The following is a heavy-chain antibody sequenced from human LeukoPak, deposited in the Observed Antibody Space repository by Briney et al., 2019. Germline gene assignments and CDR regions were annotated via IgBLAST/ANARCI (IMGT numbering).Heavy chain of an antibody. J-gene: IGHJ4*02. CDR2: IYYSGST. Sequence: SETLSLTRTVSGGSISSYYWSWIRQPPGKGLEWIGYIYYSGSTNYNPSLKSRVTISVDTSKNQFSLKLSSVTAADTAVYYCARVGYDYVWGSYRYTFDYWGQGTLVTVSS. CDR1: GGSISSYY. D-gene: IGHD3-16*02. CDR3: ARVGYDYVWGSYRYTFDY. V-gene: IGHV4-59*01.